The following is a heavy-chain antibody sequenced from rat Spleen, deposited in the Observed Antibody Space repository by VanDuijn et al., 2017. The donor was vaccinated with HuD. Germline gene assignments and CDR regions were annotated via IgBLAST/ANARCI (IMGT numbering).Heavy chain of an antibody. J-gene: IGHJ2*01. CDR3: TREGTIAALAY. CDR1: GFTFSSSW. CDR2: ITRDGSST. Sequence: EVQLVESGGGLVQPGSPLKLSCAVSGFTFSSSWLNWIRQAPGKGLEWVASITRDGSSTYYPDTVKGRFTVSRDNAKSTLYLQMNSLRSEDTATYYCTREGTIAALAYWGQGVMVTVSS. D-gene: IGHD1-2*01. V-gene: IGHV5-35*01.